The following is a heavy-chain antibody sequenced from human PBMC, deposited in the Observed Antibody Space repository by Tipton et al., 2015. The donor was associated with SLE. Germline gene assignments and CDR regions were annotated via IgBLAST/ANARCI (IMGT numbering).Heavy chain of an antibody. CDR2: INHSGST. Sequence: TLSLTCAVYGGSFSGYYWSWIRQPPGKGLEWIGEINHSGSTNYNPSLKSRVTISVDTSKNQFSLKLSSVTAADTAVYYCAREGPMAAPFDYWGQGTLVTVSS. D-gene: IGHD5-24*01. CDR1: GGSFSGYY. CDR3: AREGPMAAPFDY. V-gene: IGHV4-34*01. J-gene: IGHJ4*02.